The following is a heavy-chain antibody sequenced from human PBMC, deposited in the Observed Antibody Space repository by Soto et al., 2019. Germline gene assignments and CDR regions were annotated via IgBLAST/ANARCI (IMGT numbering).Heavy chain of an antibody. CDR3: ARQKAGNWFDP. CDR1: GGSISSYY. Sequence: PSETLSLTCTVSGGSISSYYLSWIRQPPGKGLEWIGYIYYSGSTNYNPSLKSRVTISVDTSKNQFSLKLSSVTAADTAVYYCARQKAGNWFDPWGQGTLVTVSS. D-gene: IGHD3-10*01. CDR2: IYYSGST. J-gene: IGHJ5*02. V-gene: IGHV4-59*08.